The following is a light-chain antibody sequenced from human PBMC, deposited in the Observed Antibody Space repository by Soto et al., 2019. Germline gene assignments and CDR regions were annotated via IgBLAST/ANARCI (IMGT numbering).Light chain of an antibody. CDR3: QQYNNWRPLT. CDR1: QSVATN. CDR2: GAS. Sequence: ILLTQSPATLSLSPGERPTLSCSASQSVATNLAWYQQKPGQAPRLLIYGASTRATGIPARFSGSGSGTGLTLTISSLQPEDFAVYYCQQYNNWRPLTFGGGTKVDTK. V-gene: IGKV3-15*01. J-gene: IGKJ4*01.